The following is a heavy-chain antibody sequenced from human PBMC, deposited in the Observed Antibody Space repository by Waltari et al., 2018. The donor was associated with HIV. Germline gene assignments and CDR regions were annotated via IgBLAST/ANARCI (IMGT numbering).Heavy chain of an antibody. D-gene: IGHD6-19*01. V-gene: IGHV3-23*01. J-gene: IGHJ6*02. CDR3: AKSIAVAGPQFFYGMDV. Sequence: EVQLLESGGGLVQRGGSLRLSCAGSGFTFSNYPMSWVRQTPGKGLEWVSVISGSGGRTYSADSVKGRFTISRDNSKNTLYLQMNSLRAEDTAVYYCAKSIAVAGPQFFYGMDVWGHGTTVTVSS. CDR2: ISGSGGRT. CDR1: GFTFSNYP.